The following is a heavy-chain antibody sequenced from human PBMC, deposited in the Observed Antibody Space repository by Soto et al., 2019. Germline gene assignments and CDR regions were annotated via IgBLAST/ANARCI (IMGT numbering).Heavy chain of an antibody. Sequence: QVQLQESGPGLVKPSETLSLTCTVSGGSVSSGNHYWSWIRQPPGKGLEFIAYIFYSGSDNYNPSLKSRVTTSIVTSKHQFSLNLRSLTAAGTAVHYCARERGYGSGIDYWGQAPLLTVSS. J-gene: IGHJ4*02. CDR2: IFYSGSD. V-gene: IGHV4-61*01. CDR1: GGSVSSGNHY. D-gene: IGHD5-18*01. CDR3: ARERGYGSGIDY.